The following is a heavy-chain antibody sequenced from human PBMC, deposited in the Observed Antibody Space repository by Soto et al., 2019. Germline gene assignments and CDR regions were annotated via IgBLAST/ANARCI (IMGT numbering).Heavy chain of an antibody. D-gene: IGHD6-19*01. Sequence: QVQLQESGPGLVKPSETLSLTCTVSGGSISSYYWSWIRQPPGKGLEWIGYIYYSGSTNYNPSLXGXSXISXDTSKNQFSLKLSSVTAADTAVYYCARRYSSGFDFWGQGTLVTVSS. CDR3: ARRYSSGFDF. CDR2: IYYSGST. CDR1: GGSISSYY. V-gene: IGHV4-59*08. J-gene: IGHJ4*02.